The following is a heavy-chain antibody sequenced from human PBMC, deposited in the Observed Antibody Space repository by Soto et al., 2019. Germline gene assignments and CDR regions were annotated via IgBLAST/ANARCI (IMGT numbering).Heavy chain of an antibody. CDR1: GFSFGASW. D-gene: IGHD3-16*01. J-gene: IGHJ4*02. V-gene: IGHV3-7*01. CDR2: INEDGSDR. Sequence: EVQLVESGGGVVQPGGSLRLSCAASGFSFGASWMKWVRQAPGKGLEWVANINEDGSDRYYVDSVKGRFTISRDNAKNSLYLQMNSLRAEDTAVYYCARHVMWGQGTLVTVSS. CDR3: ARHVM.